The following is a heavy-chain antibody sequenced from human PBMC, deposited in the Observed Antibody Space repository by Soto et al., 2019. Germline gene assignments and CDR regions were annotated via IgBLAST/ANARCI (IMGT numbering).Heavy chain of an antibody. Sequence: SQTHSLTCTVAGGSIGSSSYYRGRIRQPPGKGLEWIGSIYYSGSTYYNPSLKSRVTISVDTSKNQFSLKLSSVTAADTAVYYCARHMYGEYYYYGMDVWGQGTTVTVSS. V-gene: IGHV4-39*01. CDR3: ARHMYGEYYYYGMDV. J-gene: IGHJ6*02. CDR1: GGSIGSSSYY. D-gene: IGHD3-10*02. CDR2: IYYSGST.